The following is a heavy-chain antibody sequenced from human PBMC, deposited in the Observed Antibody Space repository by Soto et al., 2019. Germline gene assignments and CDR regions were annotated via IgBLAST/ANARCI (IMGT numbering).Heavy chain of an antibody. CDR2: IWYDGSNA. V-gene: IGHV3-33*01. J-gene: IGHJ4*02. Sequence: PGGSLRLSCAASGFTFSNFGMHWVRQAPGKGLEWVAVIWYDGSNARYADSVKGRFTVSRDNSKNTFYLQVNSLRAEDTAVYYCARDRNWNSQRHPFDYWGQGTLVTVSS. CDR1: GFTFSNFG. CDR3: ARDRNWNSQRHPFDY. D-gene: IGHD1-7*01.